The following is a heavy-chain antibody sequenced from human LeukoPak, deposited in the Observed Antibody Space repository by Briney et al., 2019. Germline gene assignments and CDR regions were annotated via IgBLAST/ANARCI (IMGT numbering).Heavy chain of an antibody. V-gene: IGHV3-33*01. CDR3: VRSSTDSSPWNSYFDY. J-gene: IGHJ4*02. Sequence: GGSLRLSCGASGFTFTSYGMHWIRQTPGKGLEWVALIWSDGRRQYYLDSVKGRFTISRDNSKNTVCLQMDSLRVEDTAVYYCVRSSTDSSPWNSYFDYWGQGTLVTVSS. CDR2: IWSDGRRQ. D-gene: IGHD1-7*01. CDR1: GFTFTSYG.